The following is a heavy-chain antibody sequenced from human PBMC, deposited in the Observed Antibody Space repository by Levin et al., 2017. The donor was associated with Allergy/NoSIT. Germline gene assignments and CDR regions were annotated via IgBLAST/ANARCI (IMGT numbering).Heavy chain of an antibody. CDR2: IYYTGST. CDR1: CGSISSDY. Sequence: SQTLSLTCTVSCGSISSDYWTWIRQPPGKGLEWIGYIYYTGSTKYNPSLESRLTISLDTSKSQFSLRLRSVTAADTAVYYCARGKRTMFGLIFFDLWGQGTLVTSPQ. J-gene: IGHJ4*02. CDR3: ARGKRTMFGLIFFDL. V-gene: IGHV4-59*01. D-gene: IGHD3/OR15-3a*01.